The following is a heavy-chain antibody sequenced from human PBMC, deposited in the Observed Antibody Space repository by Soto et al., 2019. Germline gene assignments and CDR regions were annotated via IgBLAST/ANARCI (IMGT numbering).Heavy chain of an antibody. CDR2: IYPSVSS. CDR3: AREKVGTTFFDN. J-gene: IGHJ4*02. D-gene: IGHD1-1*01. Sequence: PSETLSLTCNVSGFAISRGYYWSWVRQPPGKGLEWIGSIYPSVSSYHNPSLESRLTLSIDTSKNQFTLKLASVTAADTALYCCAREKVGTTFFDNWGQGTQVTVSS. CDR1: GFAISRGYY. V-gene: IGHV4-38-2*02.